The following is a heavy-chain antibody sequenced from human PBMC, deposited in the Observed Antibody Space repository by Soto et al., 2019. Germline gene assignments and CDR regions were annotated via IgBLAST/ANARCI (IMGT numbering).Heavy chain of an antibody. CDR3: AREAIAAATRPFDY. Sequence: ASVKVSCKASGGTFSSYAISWVRQAPGQGLEWMGGIIPIFGTANYAQKFQGRVTITADESTSTAYMELSSLRSEDTAVYYCAREAIAAATRPFDYWGQGTLVTVSS. J-gene: IGHJ4*02. CDR2: IIPIFGTA. D-gene: IGHD6-13*01. CDR1: GGTFSSYA. V-gene: IGHV1-69*13.